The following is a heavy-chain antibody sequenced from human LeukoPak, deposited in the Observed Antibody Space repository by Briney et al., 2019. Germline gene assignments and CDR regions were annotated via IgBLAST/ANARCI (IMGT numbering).Heavy chain of an antibody. CDR3: AMATWVGGLDY. D-gene: IGHD1-26*01. CDR1: GVMFPSYW. CDR2: IKQDGSEK. Sequence: GGSLRLSCAASGVMFPSYWMTWVRQAPGKGLEWVANIKQDGSEKYYVDSVKGRFTISRDNAKNSVYLQMNSLRAEDTAVYYCAMATWVGGLDYWGQGTLVTVSS. J-gene: IGHJ4*02. V-gene: IGHV3-7*04.